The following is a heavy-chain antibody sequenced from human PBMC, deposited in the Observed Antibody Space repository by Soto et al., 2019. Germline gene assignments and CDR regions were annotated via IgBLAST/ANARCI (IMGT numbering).Heavy chain of an antibody. CDR1: GYTFTSYG. Sequence: QVQLVQSGAEVKKPGASVKVSCKASGYTFTSYGISWVRQAPGQRLEWMGWISAYNGNTNYAQKLQGRVTMTTDTSTSTAYMELRSLRSDDTAVYYCATSSGYDYYYCYDGMDVWGQGTTVTVSS. J-gene: IGHJ6*02. D-gene: IGHD5-12*01. V-gene: IGHV1-18*04. CDR2: ISAYNGNT. CDR3: ATSSGYDYYYCYDGMDV.